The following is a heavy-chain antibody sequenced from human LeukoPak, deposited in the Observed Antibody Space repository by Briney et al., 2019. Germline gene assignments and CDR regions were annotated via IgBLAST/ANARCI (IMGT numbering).Heavy chain of an antibody. CDR1: GFTFIDAW. J-gene: IGHJ4*02. V-gene: IGHV3-15*05. Sequence: GGSLRLSCAASGFTFIDAWMTWVRQAPGKGLEWVGHIKSRVDGGKTDFAAPVKGRFTISRDDSKNTLYLQMESLKTEDTAVYYCTKHFPFTGGEVIRYWSQGALVTVSS. CDR3: TKHFPFTGGEVIRY. CDR2: IKSRVDGGKT. D-gene: IGHD3-16*02.